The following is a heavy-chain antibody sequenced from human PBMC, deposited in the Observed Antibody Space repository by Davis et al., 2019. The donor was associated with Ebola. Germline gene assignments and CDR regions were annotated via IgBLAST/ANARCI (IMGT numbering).Heavy chain of an antibody. CDR1: GFTFSRYW. CDR2: IKQDGSEK. V-gene: IGHV3-7*03. CDR3: ARDRPYYDFLSGYFHKQGENDYFDY. D-gene: IGHD3-9*01. J-gene: IGHJ4*02. Sequence: ESLKISCAASGFTFSRYWMSWVRQAPGKGLEWVANIKQDGSEKYYVDSVKGRFTISRDNAKNSLYLQMNSLRAEDTAVYYCARDRPYYDFLSGYFHKQGENDYFDYWGQGTLVTVSS.